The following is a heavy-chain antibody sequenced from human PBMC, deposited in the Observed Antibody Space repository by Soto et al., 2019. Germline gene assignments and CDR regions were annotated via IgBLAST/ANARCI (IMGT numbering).Heavy chain of an antibody. CDR1: GYTFTSYA. Sequence: QVQLVQSGAEVKKPGASVKVSCKASGYTFTSYAMHWVRQAPGQRLEWMGWINACNGNTKYSQKFQGRVTITRDTSASTAYMELSSLRSEDTAVYYCARTEYSSSAGIPYNWFDPWGQGTLVTVSS. V-gene: IGHV1-3*01. CDR2: INACNGNT. J-gene: IGHJ5*02. CDR3: ARTEYSSSAGIPYNWFDP. D-gene: IGHD6-6*01.